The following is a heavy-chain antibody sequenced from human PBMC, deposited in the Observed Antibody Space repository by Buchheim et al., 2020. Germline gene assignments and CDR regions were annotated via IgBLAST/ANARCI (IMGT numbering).Heavy chain of an antibody. CDR3: AKGSRGYTNYYFDY. Sequence: EVQLVDSGGGLVQPGESLRLSCAASGFSFSGYAMSWVRQAPGKGLEWVSSISGSGATTFNADSVKGRFTISRHNSKIILYLQMNSLRAEDTAVYFCAKGSRGYTNYYFDYWGQGTL. V-gene: IGHV3-23*04. D-gene: IGHD4-11*01. CDR2: ISGSGATT. J-gene: IGHJ4*02. CDR1: GFSFSGYA.